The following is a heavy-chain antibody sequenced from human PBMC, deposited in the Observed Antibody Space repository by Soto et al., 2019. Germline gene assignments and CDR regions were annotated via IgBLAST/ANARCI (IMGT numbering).Heavy chain of an antibody. V-gene: IGHV4-59*08. CDR3: ARQRGRYIDY. D-gene: IGHD1-20*01. CDR2: IYYSGST. Sequence: QVQLQESGPGLVKPSETLSLTCTVSGGSISSYYWSWIRQPPGKGLEWIGYIYYSGSTNYNPSLKSRVTISVDTSKNQFSLKLSSVTAADTAVYYCARQRGRYIDYWGQGTLVTVSS. CDR1: GGSISSYY. J-gene: IGHJ4*02.